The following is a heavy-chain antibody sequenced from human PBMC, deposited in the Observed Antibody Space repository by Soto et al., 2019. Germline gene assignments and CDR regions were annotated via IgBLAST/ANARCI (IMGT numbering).Heavy chain of an antibody. CDR2: IYPGDSDT. CDR3: ARLRGYYYDSSGYYTPDYYYGIDF. CDR1: GYSFTSYW. J-gene: IGHJ6*02. V-gene: IGHV5-51*01. Sequence: GQSLKISCKGSGYSFTSYWIGWVRQMPGKGLEWMGIIYPGDSDTRYSPSFQGQVTISADKSISTAYLQWSSLKASDTAMYYCARLRGYYYDSSGYYTPDYYYGIDFCDQGTTIT. D-gene: IGHD3-22*01.